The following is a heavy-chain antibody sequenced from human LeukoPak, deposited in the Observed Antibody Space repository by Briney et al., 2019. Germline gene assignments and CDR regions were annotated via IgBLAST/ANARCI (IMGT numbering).Heavy chain of an antibody. V-gene: IGHV3-23*01. CDR2: ISGSGGST. D-gene: IGHD1-26*01. CDR1: GFTFSSYS. J-gene: IGHJ4*02. CDR3: AKGRPGYSGSYLQGDYFDS. Sequence: GGSLRLSCAASGFTFSSYSMNWVRQAPGKGLEWVSVISGSGGSTYYADSVKGRFTISRDNSKNTLYLQMNSLRAEDTAVYYCAKGRPGYSGSYLQGDYFDSWGQGTLVTVSS.